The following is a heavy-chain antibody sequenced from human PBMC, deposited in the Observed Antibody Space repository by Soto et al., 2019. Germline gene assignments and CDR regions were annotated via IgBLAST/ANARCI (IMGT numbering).Heavy chain of an antibody. J-gene: IGHJ3*02. CDR3: AKAIEYLDAFDI. CDR1: GCSISSYY. Sequence: PSETLSLTCTFSGCSISSYYWSWIRQPPGKGLEWIGYIYYSGSTNYNPSLKSRVTISVDTSKNQFSLKLSSVTAVDTAVYYCAKAIEYLDAFDIWGQGTMVTVSS. V-gene: IGHV4-59*08. D-gene: IGHD2-2*01. CDR2: IYYSGST.